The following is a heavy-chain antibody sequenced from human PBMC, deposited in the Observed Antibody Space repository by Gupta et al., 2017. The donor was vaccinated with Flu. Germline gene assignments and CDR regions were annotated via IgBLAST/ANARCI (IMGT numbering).Heavy chain of an antibody. D-gene: IGHD5-18*01. Sequence: APGKGLEWVSSISRSSSYIYYANSVKGRFTISRDNAHKSVCLQMGILRADDTAVYYCEGDHSTTWRKGNYFDYWGQGTLVAVSS. J-gene: IGHJ4*02. CDR2: ISRSSSYI. CDR3: EGDHSTTWRKGNYFDY. V-gene: IGHV3-21*01.